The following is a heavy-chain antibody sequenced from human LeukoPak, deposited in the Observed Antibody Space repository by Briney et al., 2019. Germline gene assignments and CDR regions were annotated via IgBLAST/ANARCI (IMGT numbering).Heavy chain of an antibody. J-gene: IGHJ5*02. CDR3: ASKYCSSTSCYELSNRFDP. D-gene: IGHD2-2*01. CDR2: IIPIFGTA. Sequence: GSSVKVSCKASGGTFSSYAISWVRQAPGQGLEWMGGIIPIFGTANYAQKFQGRVTITADKSTSTAYMELSSLRSEDTAVYYCASKYCSSTSCYELSNRFDPWGQGTLVTVSS. V-gene: IGHV1-69*06. CDR1: GGTFSSYA.